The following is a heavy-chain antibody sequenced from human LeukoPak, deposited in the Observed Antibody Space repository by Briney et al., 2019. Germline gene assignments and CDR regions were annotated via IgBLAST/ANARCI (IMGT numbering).Heavy chain of an antibody. V-gene: IGHV3-30-3*01. CDR1: GFTFSSYA. J-gene: IGHJ4*02. D-gene: IGHD1-14*01. CDR2: ISYDGSNK. CDR3: ARAGARYYFDY. Sequence: GRSLRLSCAASGFTFSSYAMHWVRQAPGKGLEWVAVISYDGSNKYYADSVKGRFTISRDNSKNTLYLQMNSLRAEDTAVYYCARAGARYYFDYWGQGTLVTVSS.